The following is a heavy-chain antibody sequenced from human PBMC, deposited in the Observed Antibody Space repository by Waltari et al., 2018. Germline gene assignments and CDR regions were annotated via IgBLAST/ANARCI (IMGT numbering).Heavy chain of an antibody. CDR2: IYHSGGT. Sequence: QVQLQESGPGLVKPSETLSLTCTVSGYSISSGYYWGWIRQPPGKGLEWIGSIYHSGGTDYTPSLKRRVTIPVDTSKNQFSLKLSSVTAADTAVYYCAREAYCSGGSCYNFDYWGQGTLVTVSS. J-gene: IGHJ4*02. V-gene: IGHV4-38-2*02. CDR1: GYSISSGYY. CDR3: AREAYCSGGSCYNFDY. D-gene: IGHD2-15*01.